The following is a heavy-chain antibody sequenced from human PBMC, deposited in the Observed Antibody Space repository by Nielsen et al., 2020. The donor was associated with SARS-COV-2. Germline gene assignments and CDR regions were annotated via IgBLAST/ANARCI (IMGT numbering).Heavy chain of an antibody. V-gene: IGHV3-7*03. D-gene: IGHD5-12*01. CDR3: ARVTQSGYSGYAFDY. CDR2: IKQDGSEK. J-gene: IGHJ4*02. Sequence: GESLKISCAASGFTFSDYYMSWVRQAPGKGLEWVANIKQDGSEKYYVDSVKGRFTISRDNAKNSLYLQMNSLRAEDTAMYYCARVTQSGYSGYAFDYWGQGTLVTVSS. CDR1: GFTFSDYY.